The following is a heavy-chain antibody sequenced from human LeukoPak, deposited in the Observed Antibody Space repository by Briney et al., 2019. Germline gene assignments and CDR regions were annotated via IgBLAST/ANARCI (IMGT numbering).Heavy chain of an antibody. CDR2: ISSGSTYI. D-gene: IGHD3-10*01. V-gene: IGHV3-21*01. CDR1: GFTFSNAW. CDR3: ARDTSGSYYNLK. J-gene: IGHJ4*02. Sequence: GGSLRLSCAASGFTFSNAWMSWVRQAPGKGLEWVSSISSGSTYIYYADSVKGRFTVSRDNAKNSLYLRMNSLRAEDTAVYYCARDTSGSYYNLKWGQGTLVTVSS.